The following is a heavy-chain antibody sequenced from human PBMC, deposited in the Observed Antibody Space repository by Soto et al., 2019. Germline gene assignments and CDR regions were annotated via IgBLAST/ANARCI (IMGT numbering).Heavy chain of an antibody. V-gene: IGHV3-48*02. J-gene: IGHJ6*03. CDR2: ISSGGSV. D-gene: IGHD2-15*01. CDR1: GFTFSSHA. CDR3: ARDHVYCSGGSCYYYYYMDV. Sequence: GGSLRLSCVASGFTFSSHALSWVRQAPGKGLDSLSLISSGGSVYYAGSVKGRFTISRDNARNSLYLQMSGLRDEDTAVYYCARDHVYCSGGSCYYYYYMDVWGKGTTVTVSS.